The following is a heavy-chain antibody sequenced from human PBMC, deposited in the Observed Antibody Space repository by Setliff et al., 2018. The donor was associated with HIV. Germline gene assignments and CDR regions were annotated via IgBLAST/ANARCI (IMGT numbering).Heavy chain of an antibody. Sequence: VGSLRLSCAASGFRFSDYYMNWIRQAPGKGLEWLSYISSSSDSPTKYADSVQGRFTISRDNAKNSLYLQMNSLRVEDTAVYYCVGSPAEAASAAWDEAFDIWGQGTLVTVS. V-gene: IGHV3-11*06. CDR3: VGSPAEAASAAWDEAFDI. CDR2: ISSSSDSPT. J-gene: IGHJ3*02. D-gene: IGHD1-26*01. CDR1: GFRFSDYY.